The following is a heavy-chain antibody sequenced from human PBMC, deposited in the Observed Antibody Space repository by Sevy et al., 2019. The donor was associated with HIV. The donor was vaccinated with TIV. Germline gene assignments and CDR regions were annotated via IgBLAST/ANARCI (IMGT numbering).Heavy chain of an antibody. CDR2: IYYSGST. V-gene: IGHV4-39*01. CDR3: ARVTWYTSGWYWFEP. Sequence: SGTLSLTCTVSGGSISRSNYYWGWIRQPPGKGLEWIGSIYYSGSTYYKPSLKSRVTISVDTSKNQFSLKLSSLAAAYTAVYYCARVTWYTSGWYWFEPWGQGTLVTVSS. CDR1: GGSISRSNYY. J-gene: IGHJ5*02. D-gene: IGHD6-19*01.